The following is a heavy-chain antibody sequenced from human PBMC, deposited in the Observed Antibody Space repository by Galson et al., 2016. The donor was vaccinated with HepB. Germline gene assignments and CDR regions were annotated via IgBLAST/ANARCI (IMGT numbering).Heavy chain of an antibody. CDR1: GFTFSTYS. D-gene: IGHD3-10*01. CDR2: ITSGSTTI. Sequence: SLRLSCAASGFTFSTYSMNWVRQAPGKGLEWVSCITSGSTTIYDADSVTGRFTISRDDARNSLYLQMSSLRDEDTAVYYCARDNTILWFGELIGNAFDIWGQGTLVTVSS. V-gene: IGHV3-48*02. CDR3: ARDNTILWFGELIGNAFDI. J-gene: IGHJ3*02.